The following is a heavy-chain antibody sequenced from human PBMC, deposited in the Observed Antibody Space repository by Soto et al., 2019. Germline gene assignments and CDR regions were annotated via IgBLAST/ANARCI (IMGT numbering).Heavy chain of an antibody. D-gene: IGHD4-4*01. V-gene: IGHV1-46*01. Sequence: ASVKVSCKASGYTFTSYYMHWLRQAPGQGLEWMGIINPSGGSTSYAQKFQGRVTMTRDTSTSTVYMELSSLRSEDTAVYYCARDTHRTTVTSRYYYYGMDVWGQGTTVTVS. CDR1: GYTFTSYY. CDR3: ARDTHRTTVTSRYYYYGMDV. CDR2: INPSGGST. J-gene: IGHJ6*02.